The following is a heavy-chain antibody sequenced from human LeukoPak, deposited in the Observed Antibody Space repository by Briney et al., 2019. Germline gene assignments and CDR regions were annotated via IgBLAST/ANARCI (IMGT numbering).Heavy chain of an antibody. V-gene: IGHV4-38-2*02. CDR3: ARGGSGWDFDY. D-gene: IGHD6-19*01. CDR2: IYHSGST. J-gene: IGHJ4*02. CDR1: GYSISSGYY. Sequence: SETLSLTCTVSGYSISSGYYWGWIRQPPGKGLEWIGSIYHSGSTYYNPSLKSRVTISVDTSKNQFSLKLSSVTAADTAVYYCARGGSGWDFDYWGQGTLVTVSS.